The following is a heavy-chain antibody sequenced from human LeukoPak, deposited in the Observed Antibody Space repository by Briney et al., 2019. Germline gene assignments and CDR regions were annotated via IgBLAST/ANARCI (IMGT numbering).Heavy chain of an antibody. CDR2: ISDSGSTI. Sequence: GGSLRFSCAASGFVFSDYYMTWIRQTPGKGLEWLSYISDSGSTINYADSVKGRLTISRDNAKKSLFLQMNSLRAEDTAVYYCAIYYDSSGSIDHWGQGTLVTVSS. J-gene: IGHJ4*02. CDR1: GFVFSDYY. D-gene: IGHD3-22*01. V-gene: IGHV3-11*01. CDR3: AIYYDSSGSIDH.